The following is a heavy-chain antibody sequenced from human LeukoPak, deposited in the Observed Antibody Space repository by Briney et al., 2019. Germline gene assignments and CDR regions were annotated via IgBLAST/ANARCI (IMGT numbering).Heavy chain of an antibody. V-gene: IGHV3-48*01. CDR3: AREGRVRLERRGAPDY. Sequence: GGSLRLSCAASGFTFSSYSMNWVRQAPGKGLEWVSYISSSSSTIYYADSVKGRFTISRDNAKNSLYLQMNSLRAEDTAVYYCAREGRVRLERRGAPDYWGQGTLVTVSS. D-gene: IGHD1-1*01. CDR1: GFTFSSYS. CDR2: ISSSSSTI. J-gene: IGHJ4*02.